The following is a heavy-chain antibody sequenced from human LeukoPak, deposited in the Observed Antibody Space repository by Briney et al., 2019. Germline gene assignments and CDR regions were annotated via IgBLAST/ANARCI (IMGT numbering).Heavy chain of an antibody. J-gene: IGHJ4*02. V-gene: IGHV3-23*01. CDR2: ISGSGGST. Sequence: PGGSLRLSCAASGFTFSSYAMSWVRQAPGKGLEWVSDISGSGGSTYYADSVKGRFTISRDNSKNTLYLQMNSLRAEDTAVYYCAKVHSSGWYYFDYWGQGTLVTVSS. D-gene: IGHD6-19*01. CDR3: AKVHSSGWYYFDY. CDR1: GFTFSSYA.